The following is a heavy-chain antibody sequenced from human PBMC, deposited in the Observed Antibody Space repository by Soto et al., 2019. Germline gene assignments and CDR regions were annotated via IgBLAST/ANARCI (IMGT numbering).Heavy chain of an antibody. D-gene: IGHD1-20*01. Sequence: PSETLSLTCSVSGDALSNYYGSWIRQTPGRGLEWIGCVHESGSTDYNPSLRGRVIISLHTSKSQFSLSLRSATAADTATYYCARGTRALITSFFAYWGQGIPVTVSS. CDR3: ARGTRALITSFFAY. CDR2: VHESGST. CDR1: GDALSNYY. J-gene: IGHJ4*02. V-gene: IGHV4-59*03.